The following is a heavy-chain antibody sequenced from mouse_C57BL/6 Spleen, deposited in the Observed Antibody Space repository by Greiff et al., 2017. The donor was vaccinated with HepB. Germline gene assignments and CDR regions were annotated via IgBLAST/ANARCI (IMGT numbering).Heavy chain of an antibody. CDR2: IWSGGST. CDR3: ARNRGGYDCDRGFAY. J-gene: IGHJ3*01. Sequence: VKLQQSGPGLVQPSQSLSITCTVSGFSFTSYGVHWVRQSPGKGLEWLGVIWSGGSTDYNAAFISRLSISKDNSKSQVFFKMNSLQADDTAIYYCARNRGGYDCDRGFAYWGQGTLVTVSA. D-gene: IGHD2-4*01. V-gene: IGHV2-2*01. CDR1: GFSFTSYG.